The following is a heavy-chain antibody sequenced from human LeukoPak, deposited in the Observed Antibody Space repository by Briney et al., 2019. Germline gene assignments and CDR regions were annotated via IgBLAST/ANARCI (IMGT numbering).Heavy chain of an antibody. V-gene: IGHV3-74*01. D-gene: IGHD6-13*01. CDR1: GFTFSSYW. J-gene: IGHJ4*02. CDR2: INSDGSST. Sequence: PGGSLRLSCAASGFTFSSYWMHWVRRAPGKGLVWVSRINSDGSSTSYADSVKGRFTISRDNAKNTLYLQMNSLRAEDTAVYYCVGSSSWYFDYWGQGTLVTVSS. CDR3: VGSSSWYFDY.